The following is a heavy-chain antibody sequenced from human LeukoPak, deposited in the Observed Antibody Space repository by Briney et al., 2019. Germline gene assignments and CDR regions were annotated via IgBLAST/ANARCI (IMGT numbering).Heavy chain of an antibody. Sequence: PGGSLRLSCEASGFTFSTQGMSWVRQAPGKGLEWISTISSSGDTTHYVDSVRGRFTISRDNSKNTLYLQMSSLRAGDTATYYCARMTANYWGQGTLVTVSS. CDR1: GFTFSTQG. CDR3: ARMTANY. CDR2: ISSSGDTT. D-gene: IGHD2-21*02. J-gene: IGHJ4*02. V-gene: IGHV3-23*01.